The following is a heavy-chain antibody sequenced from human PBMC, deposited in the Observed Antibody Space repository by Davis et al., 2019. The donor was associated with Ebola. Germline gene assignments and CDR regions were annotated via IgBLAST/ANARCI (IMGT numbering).Heavy chain of an antibody. CDR3: AGGTHDYFDY. Sequence: ASVQVSCKASGYSFSSLGLNWVRQAPGQGLEWMGWISGHNAKVLSAERFQDRVTMTTDTSTTTVYMEIRGLRSEDTAVYFCAGGTHDYFDYWGQGTLVTVSS. J-gene: IGHJ4*02. V-gene: IGHV1-18*01. D-gene: IGHD3-16*01. CDR1: GYSFSSLG. CDR2: ISGHNAKV.